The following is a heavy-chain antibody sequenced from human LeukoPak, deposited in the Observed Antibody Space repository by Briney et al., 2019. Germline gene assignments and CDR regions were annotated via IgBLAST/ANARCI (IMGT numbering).Heavy chain of an antibody. CDR3: ARHLPGTPTYSSGWYPHPEYWYFDL. Sequence: PSETLSLTCTVSGGSISSSSYYWGWIRQPPGKGLEWIGSIYYSGSTYYNPSLKSRVTISVDTSKNQFSLKLSSVTAADTAVYYCARHLPGTPTYSSGWYPHPEYWYFDLWGRGTLVTVSS. CDR1: GGSISSSSYY. J-gene: IGHJ2*01. CDR2: IYYSGST. V-gene: IGHV4-39*01. D-gene: IGHD6-19*01.